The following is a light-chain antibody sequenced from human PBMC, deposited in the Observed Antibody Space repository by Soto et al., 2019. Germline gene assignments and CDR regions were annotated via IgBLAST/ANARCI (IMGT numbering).Light chain of an antibody. CDR1: SSDVGGYPY. CDR2: DVT. V-gene: IGLV2-11*01. Sequence: QSVLTQPRSVSGSPGQSVTISCTGTSSDVGGYPYVSWYQQHPGKAPKLIIYDVTKRPSGVPDRFSGSKSGNTASLTISGLQAEDETDYYCCSFAGTYTDVFGTGTKLTVL. CDR3: CSFAGTYTDV. J-gene: IGLJ1*01.